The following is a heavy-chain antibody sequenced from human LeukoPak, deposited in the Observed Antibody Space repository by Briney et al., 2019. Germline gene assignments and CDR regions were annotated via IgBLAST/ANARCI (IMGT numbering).Heavy chain of an antibody. Sequence: RSGGSLRLSCAASGFTFDDYGMSWVRQAPGKGLEWVSGMNWNGGSTGYADSVKGRFTISRDNAKNSLYLQMNSLRAEDTALYYCARLYTSSRNYYDYYMDVWGKGTTVTVSS. CDR2: MNWNGGST. V-gene: IGHV3-20*04. CDR1: GFTFDDYG. J-gene: IGHJ6*03. CDR3: ARLYTSSRNYYDYYMDV. D-gene: IGHD6-6*01.